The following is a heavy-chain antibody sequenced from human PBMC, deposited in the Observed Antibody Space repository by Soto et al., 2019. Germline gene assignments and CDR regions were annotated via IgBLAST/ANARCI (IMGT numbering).Heavy chain of an antibody. CDR3: AKRWHDSSGYRQYYFDY. Sequence: GGSLRLSCAASGFTFSSYAMSWVRQAPGKGLEWVSAISGSGGSTYYADSVKGRFTISRDNSKNTLYLQMNSLRAEDTAVYYCAKRWHDSSGYRQYYFDYWGQGTLVTVSS. CDR2: ISGSGGST. CDR1: GFTFSSYA. V-gene: IGHV3-23*01. J-gene: IGHJ4*02. D-gene: IGHD3-22*01.